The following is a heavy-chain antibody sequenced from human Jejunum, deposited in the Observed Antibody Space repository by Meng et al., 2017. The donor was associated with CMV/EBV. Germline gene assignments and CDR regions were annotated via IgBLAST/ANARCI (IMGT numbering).Heavy chain of an antibody. V-gene: IGHV3-30*02. CDR3: AKNSRPGKVAVMDV. CDR1: GFTLSSYG. D-gene: IGHD6-13*01. J-gene: IGHJ6*02. Sequence: GEALKISCAASGFTLSSYGIHWVRQAPGKGLEWVTYADSVKGRFTISRDISKNTLFLQMNSLTVEDTAIYHCAKNSRPGKVAVMDVWGQGTAVTVSS.